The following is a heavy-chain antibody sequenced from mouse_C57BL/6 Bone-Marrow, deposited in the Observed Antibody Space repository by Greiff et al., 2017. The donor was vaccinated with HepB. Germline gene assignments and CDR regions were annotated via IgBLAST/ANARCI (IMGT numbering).Heavy chain of an antibody. CDR2: IDPEDGDT. CDR3: TPSVPAWFAY. D-gene: IGHD1-1*01. J-gene: IGHJ3*01. Sequence: VQLQQSGAELVRPGASVKLSCTASGFNIKDYYMHWVKQRPEQGLEWIGRIDPEDGDTEYAPKFQGKATMTADTSSTTAYLQLSSLTSDDTAVYYCTPSVPAWFAYWGQGTLVTVSA. V-gene: IGHV14-1*01. CDR1: GFNIKDYY.